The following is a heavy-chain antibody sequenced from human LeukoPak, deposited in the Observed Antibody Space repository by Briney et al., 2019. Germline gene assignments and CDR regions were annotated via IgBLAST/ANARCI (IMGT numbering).Heavy chain of an antibody. CDR1: GGSFSGYY. Sequence: TSETLSLTCAVYGGSFSGYYWSWIRQPPGKGLEWIGEINHSGGTNYNPSLKSRVTISVDTSKNQFSLRLSSVTAADTAVYYCARQDYGDYDYYDSSGYFYINSWGQGTLVTVSS. CDR2: INHSGGT. D-gene: IGHD3-22*01. J-gene: IGHJ5*02. V-gene: IGHV4-34*01. CDR3: ARQDYGDYDYYDSSGYFYINS.